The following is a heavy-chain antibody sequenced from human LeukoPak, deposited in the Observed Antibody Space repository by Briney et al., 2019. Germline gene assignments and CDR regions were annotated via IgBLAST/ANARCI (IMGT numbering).Heavy chain of an antibody. CDR2: ISSSSSDI. CDR1: GFTFSSYS. V-gene: IGHV3-21*01. J-gene: IGHJ4*02. Sequence: PGGSLRLSCAASGFTFSSYSMNWVRQAPGKGLEWVSSISSSSSDIYYADSVKGRFTISRDNAKNSLYLQMNSLRAEDTAVYYCARRDSSGYYYRFDYWGQGTLVTVSS. D-gene: IGHD3-22*01. CDR3: ARRDSSGYYYRFDY.